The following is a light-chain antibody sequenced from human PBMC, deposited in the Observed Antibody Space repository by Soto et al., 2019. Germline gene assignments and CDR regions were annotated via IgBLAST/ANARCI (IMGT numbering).Light chain of an antibody. CDR2: LEGSGSY. Sequence: QSVLTQSSSASASLGSSVKLTCTLSSGHSSYIIAWHQQQPGKAPRYLMKLEGSGSYNKGSGVPDHFSGSSSGADRYLTISNLQFEDEADYYCETWDSNIHWVFGGGTKVTVL. J-gene: IGLJ3*02. V-gene: IGLV4-60*02. CDR1: SGHSSYI. CDR3: ETWDSNIHWV.